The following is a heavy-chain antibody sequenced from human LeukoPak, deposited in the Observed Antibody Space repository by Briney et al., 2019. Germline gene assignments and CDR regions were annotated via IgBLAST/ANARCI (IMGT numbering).Heavy chain of an antibody. V-gene: IGHV1-8*01. D-gene: IGHD3-10*01. CDR2: MNPNSCNT. CDR1: GYTFTSCE. J-gene: IGHJ4*02. CDR3: ARGRDSYCSGSYYYFDY. Sequence: ASVTVSFKCSGYTFTSCEINWVRQPPGQGLEWLGWMNPNSCNTGYAQKFQGRVTMTRNASISTAYMELSSLRSEDTAVYYCARGRDSYCSGSYYYFDYWGQGTLVTVSS.